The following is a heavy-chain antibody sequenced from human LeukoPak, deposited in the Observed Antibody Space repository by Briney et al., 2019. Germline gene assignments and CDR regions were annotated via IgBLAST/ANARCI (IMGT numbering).Heavy chain of an antibody. Sequence: GGSLRFSCAASGFTFSNYWMTWVRQAPGKGLEWVASINQDRGEIHYVDSVRGRFTISRDNAKNTLFLEMNSLRVEDTAVYYCAKGRGFRVWDPWDNWGQGTLITVSS. CDR3: AKGRGFRVWDPWDN. D-gene: IGHD3-16*01. J-gene: IGHJ4*02. CDR2: INQDRGEI. CDR1: GFTFSNYW. V-gene: IGHV3-7*03.